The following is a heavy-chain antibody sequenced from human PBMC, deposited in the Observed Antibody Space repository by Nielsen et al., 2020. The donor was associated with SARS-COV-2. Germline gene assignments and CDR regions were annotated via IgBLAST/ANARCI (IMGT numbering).Heavy chain of an antibody. CDR3: ATSSSWSLGFDY. Sequence: ASVKVSCKTSGYTFTGYYMHWVRQAPGQGLEWMGRINPNSGGTNYAQEFQGRVTMTRDTSISTAYMELSRLRSDDTAVYYCATSSSWSLGFDYWGQGTLVTVSS. D-gene: IGHD6-13*01. V-gene: IGHV1-2*06. J-gene: IGHJ4*02. CDR2: INPNSGGT. CDR1: GYTFTGYY.